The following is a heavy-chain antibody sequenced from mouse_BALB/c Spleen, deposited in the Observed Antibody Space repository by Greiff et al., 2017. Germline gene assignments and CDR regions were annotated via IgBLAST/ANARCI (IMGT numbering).Heavy chain of an antibody. V-gene: IGHV1S137*01. CDR3: ARLNYDYDGFAY. J-gene: IGHJ3*01. D-gene: IGHD2-4*01. CDR1: GYTFTDYA. Sequence: VQLQQSGAELVRPGVSVKISCKGSGYTFTDYAMHWVKQSHAMSLEWIGVISTYYGDASYNQKFKGKATMTVDKSSSTAYMELARLTSEDSAIYYCARLNYDYDGFAYWGQGTLVTVSA. CDR2: ISTYYGDA.